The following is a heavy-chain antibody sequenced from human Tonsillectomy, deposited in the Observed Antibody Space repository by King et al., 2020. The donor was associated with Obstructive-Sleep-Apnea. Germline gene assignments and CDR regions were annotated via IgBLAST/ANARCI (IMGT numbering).Heavy chain of an antibody. CDR1: GGSISSGGYY. D-gene: IGHD3-16*01. CDR3: ARVPRWSPDAFEI. J-gene: IGHJ3*02. V-gene: IGHV4-31*03. Sequence: QLQESGPGLVKPSQTLSLTCTVSGGSISSGGYYWNWIRQHPGKGLEWIGYIYYSGSTYYNPSLKSRITISVDTSKNQFSLKLSSVTAADTAVYYCARVPRWSPDAFEIWPRDNGHRLF. CDR2: IYYSGST.